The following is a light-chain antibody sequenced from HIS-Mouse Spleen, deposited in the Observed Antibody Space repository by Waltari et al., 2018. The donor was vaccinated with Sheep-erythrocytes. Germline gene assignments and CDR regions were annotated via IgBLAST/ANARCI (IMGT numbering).Light chain of an antibody. J-gene: IGLJ3*02. CDR1: SSDVGGYNY. CDR3: SSYAGSNNWV. CDR2: EVS. V-gene: IGLV2-8*01. Sequence: QSALTQPPSASGSPGQSVTISCTGTSSDVGGYNYVSWYHQHPGKAPKLMIYEVSKRPSWVPERFSGSKSGNTASLTVSGLQAEDEADYYCSSYAGSNNWVFGGGTKLTVL.